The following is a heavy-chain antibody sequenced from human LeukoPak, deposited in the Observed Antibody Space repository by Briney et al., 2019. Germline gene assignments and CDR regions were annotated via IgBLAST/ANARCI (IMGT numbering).Heavy chain of an antibody. D-gene: IGHD4-23*01. CDR2: IRFDGSDE. V-gene: IGHV3-30*02. CDR1: GFTFRSYG. CDR3: ARRAGGYSHPYDY. Sequence: GGSLRLSCAASGFTFRSYGMHWVRQAPGKGLEWVAFIRFDGSDEYYADSVKGRFTVSRDNSKSTMYLQMNSLRAEDTAVYYCARRAGGYSHPYDYWGQGILVTVSS. J-gene: IGHJ4*02.